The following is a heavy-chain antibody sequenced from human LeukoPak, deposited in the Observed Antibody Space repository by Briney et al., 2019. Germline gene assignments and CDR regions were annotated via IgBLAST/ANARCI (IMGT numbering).Heavy chain of an antibody. CDR1: GFIFDDHG. D-gene: IGHD3-3*01. V-gene: IGHV3-9*01. Sequence: GRPLRLSCAASGFIFDDHGMHWVRQAPGKGLEWVLGISWSSGIIGYADSVKGRFTISRDNAKNSLDLQMESLRAEDTAVYYCAKDTGSPADAITMEDNAFDIWGQGTMVTVSS. CDR3: AKDTGSPADAITMEDNAFDI. CDR2: ISWSSGII. J-gene: IGHJ3*02.